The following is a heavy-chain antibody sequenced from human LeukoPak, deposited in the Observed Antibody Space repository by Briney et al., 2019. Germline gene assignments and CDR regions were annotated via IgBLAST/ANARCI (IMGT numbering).Heavy chain of an antibody. Sequence: SETLSLTCSVSGYSISSGYYWGWIRQPPGKGLEWIGRIYHSGSTYYDPPLKSRVTISVDTSRNQFSLKLSSVTAADTAVYYCARDESGHYYYMDVWGKGTTVTVSS. CDR2: IYHSGST. V-gene: IGHV4-38-2*02. CDR3: ARDESGHYYYMDV. CDR1: GYSISSGYY. J-gene: IGHJ6*03. D-gene: IGHD3-3*01.